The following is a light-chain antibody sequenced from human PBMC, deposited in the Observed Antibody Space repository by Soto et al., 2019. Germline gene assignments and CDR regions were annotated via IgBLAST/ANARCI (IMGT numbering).Light chain of an antibody. CDR2: DTS. V-gene: IGKV3-20*01. CDR3: HHYGSSPPNT. CDR1: QTLGTKY. J-gene: IGKJ2*01. Sequence: EIVLTQSPGTLSLSPGERATLSCRASQTLGTKYLAWYQQKPGQAPSLLIYDTSSRATGIADRFSCSGSGTDFALTISRLEPEDCAVYYCHHYGSSPPNTFGRGNKLEIK.